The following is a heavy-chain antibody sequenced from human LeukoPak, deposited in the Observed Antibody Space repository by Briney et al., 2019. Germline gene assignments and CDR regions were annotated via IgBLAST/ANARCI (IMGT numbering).Heavy chain of an antibody. V-gene: IGHV4-4*07. D-gene: IGHD4-23*01. J-gene: IGHJ4*02. CDR2: IYTSGST. CDR1: GGSISSYY. CDR3: ARVGHYGGNSGYFDY. Sequence: PSETLSLTCTVSGGSISSYYWSWIRQPAGKGLEWIGRIYTSGSTNYNPSLKSRVTMSVDTSKNQFPLKLSSVTAADTAVYYCARVGHYGGNSGYFDYWGQGTLVTVSS.